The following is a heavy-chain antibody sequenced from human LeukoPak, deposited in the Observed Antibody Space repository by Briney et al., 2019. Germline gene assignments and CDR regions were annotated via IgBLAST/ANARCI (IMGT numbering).Heavy chain of an antibody. J-gene: IGHJ4*02. Sequence: PGGSLRLSCAASGFTFSSYSMNWVRQAPGKGLEWVSSISSSSSYIYYADSVKGRFTISRDNAKNSLYLQMNSLRAEDTAVYYCAREDDSSSSAFGYWGQGTLVTVSS. CDR1: GFTFSSYS. CDR3: AREDDSSSSAFGY. V-gene: IGHV3-21*04. CDR2: ISSSSSYI. D-gene: IGHD6-6*01.